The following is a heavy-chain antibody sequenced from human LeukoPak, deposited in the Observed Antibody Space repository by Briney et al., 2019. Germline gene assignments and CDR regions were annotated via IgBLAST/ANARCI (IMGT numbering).Heavy chain of an antibody. CDR2: IYSSGAT. CDR3: ARRFDTSGWVDY. Sequence: SETLSLTCTVSGGSVSGYYWSWIRQPPGKALEWIGYIYSSGATNSNPSLKSRVTISVDSSKNQFSLKLTSVTAADTAVYYCARRFDTSGWVDYWGQGTLVTVSS. D-gene: IGHD6-19*01. V-gene: IGHV4-4*09. CDR1: GGSVSGYY. J-gene: IGHJ4*02.